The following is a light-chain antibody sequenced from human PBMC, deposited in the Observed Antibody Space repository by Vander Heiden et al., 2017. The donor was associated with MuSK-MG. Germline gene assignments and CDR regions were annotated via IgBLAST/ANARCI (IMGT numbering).Light chain of an antibody. CDR1: QSLFGNY. CDR3: QHYGFSPLPVT. Sequence: EIVLTQSPGTLSLSPGERATLSCRANQSLFGNYLAWYQQKPGQAPRLLIYGASSRAAGIPDRFSGSGSGTDFTLTISRLEPEDFAVFYCQHYGFSPLPVTFGGGTKVEI. J-gene: IGKJ4*01. CDR2: GAS. V-gene: IGKV3-20*01.